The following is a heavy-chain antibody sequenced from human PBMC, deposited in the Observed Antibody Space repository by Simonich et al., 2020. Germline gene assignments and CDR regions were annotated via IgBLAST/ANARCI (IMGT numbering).Heavy chain of an antibody. CDR1: GGSISSSSYY. Sequence: QLQLQESGPGLVKPSETLSLTCTVSGGSISSSSYYWGWIRQPPGKGLEWIGSIYYNGSTYYNPPLKSRVTISVDTSKNQFSLKLSSVTAADTAVYYCARWAYSSSYFDYWGQGTLVTVSS. V-gene: IGHV4-39*01. CDR2: IYYNGST. CDR3: ARWAYSSSYFDY. J-gene: IGHJ4*02. D-gene: IGHD6-6*01.